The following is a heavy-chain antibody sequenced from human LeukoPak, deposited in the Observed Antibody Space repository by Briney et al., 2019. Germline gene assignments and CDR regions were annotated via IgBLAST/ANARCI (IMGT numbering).Heavy chain of an antibody. CDR1: GFTFSSYG. CDR3: AKDSGQLTLFYYFDY. D-gene: IGHD1-26*01. CDR2: IRYDGSNK. J-gene: IGHJ4*02. Sequence: GGSLRLSCAASGFTFSSYGMHWVRQAPGKGLEWVAFIRYDGSNKYYADSVKGRFTISRDNSKNTLYLQLNSLRAEDTAVYYCAKDSGQLTLFYYFDYWGQGTLVTVSS. V-gene: IGHV3-30*02.